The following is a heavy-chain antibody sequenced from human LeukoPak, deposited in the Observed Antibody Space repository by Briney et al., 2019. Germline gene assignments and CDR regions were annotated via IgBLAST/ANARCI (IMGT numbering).Heavy chain of an antibody. CDR2: IYYSGNT. CDR1: GGSTSSYY. Sequence: PSETLSLTCTVSGGSTSSYYWSWIRQPPGKGLEWIGYIYYSGNTNYNPSLKSRVTISVDTSRNQFSLKVTSVTAADTAVYYCARLQGQWLLHDYWGQGTLVTVSS. J-gene: IGHJ4*02. V-gene: IGHV4-59*01. CDR3: ARLQGQWLLHDY. D-gene: IGHD6-19*01.